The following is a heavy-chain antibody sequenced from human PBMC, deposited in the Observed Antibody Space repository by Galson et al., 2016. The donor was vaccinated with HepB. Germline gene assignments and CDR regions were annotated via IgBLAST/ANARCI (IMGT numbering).Heavy chain of an antibody. Sequence: TLSLTCSVSGGSISSGDYYWTWIRQPAGKGLEWIGRIYSSGETHYNPSLKSRVAMSVDTSKNQFSLKLSSLTAADTAVYYCARGTLEDAFDLWGQGTMVTVSS. CDR2: IYSSGET. D-gene: IGHD2/OR15-2a*01. J-gene: IGHJ3*01. V-gene: IGHV4-61*02. CDR1: GGSISSGDYY. CDR3: ARGTLEDAFDL.